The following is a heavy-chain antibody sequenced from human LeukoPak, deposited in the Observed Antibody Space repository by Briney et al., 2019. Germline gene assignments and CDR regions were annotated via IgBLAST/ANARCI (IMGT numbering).Heavy chain of an antibody. D-gene: IGHD5-18*01. Sequence: SETLSLTCTVSGGSISSGDYYWSWIRQPPGKGLEWIGYIYYSGSTYYNPSLKSRVTISVDTSKNQFSLKLSSVTAADTAVYYCARGDTAMVHAFDIWGQGTMVTVSS. V-gene: IGHV4-30-4*08. J-gene: IGHJ3*02. CDR2: IYYSGST. CDR1: GGSISSGDYY. CDR3: ARGDTAMVHAFDI.